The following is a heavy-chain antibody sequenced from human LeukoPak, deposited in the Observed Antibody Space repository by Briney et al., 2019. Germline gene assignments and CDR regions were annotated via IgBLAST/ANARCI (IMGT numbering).Heavy chain of an antibody. CDR2: IKGSAGDT. V-gene: IGHV3-23*01. CDR1: GFTFHRFS. D-gene: IGHD3-22*01. CDR3: CKGSDRYDGSGFFGSGYFDL. Sequence: HPGGSLRLSCVASGFTFHRFSMNWVRQTPGKGLEWVSAIKGSAGDTYVADSLKGRFTISRDNIKRTLYLDMSSLRGDDTAVYYCCKGSDRYDGSGFFGSGYFDLWGQGTMVTVSS. J-gene: IGHJ3*01.